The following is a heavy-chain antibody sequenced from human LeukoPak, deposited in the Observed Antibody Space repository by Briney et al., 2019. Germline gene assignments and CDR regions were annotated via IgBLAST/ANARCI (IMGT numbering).Heavy chain of an antibody. CDR1: GGSFCGYY. CDR2: IYTSGSA. CDR3: ARDGPYDFWSGYYMAWAFDI. D-gene: IGHD3-3*01. Sequence: SQTLCLSCAVYGGSFCGYYCGWVWQRAGGGVGCIGGIYTSGSANYNPPLKSRVPMSVDTSKNQFSLKLSSVTAADTAVYYCARDGPYDFWSGYYMAWAFDIWGQGTMVTVSS. V-gene: IGHV4-4*07. J-gene: IGHJ3*02.